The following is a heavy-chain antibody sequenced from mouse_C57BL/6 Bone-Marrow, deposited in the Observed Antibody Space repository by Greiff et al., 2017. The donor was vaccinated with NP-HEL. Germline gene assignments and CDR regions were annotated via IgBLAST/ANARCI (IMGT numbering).Heavy chain of an antibody. D-gene: IGHD1-1*01. V-gene: IGHV14-4*01. CDR3: TKYNGRDWYFDV. CDR1: GFNIKDDY. Sequence: EVKLVESGAELVRPGASVKLSCTASGFNIKDDYMHWVKQRPEQGLEWIGWIDPENGDTEYASKFQGKATITADTSSNTAYLQLSSLTSEDTAVYYCTKYNGRDWYFDVWGTGTTVTVSS. CDR2: IDPENGDT. J-gene: IGHJ1*03.